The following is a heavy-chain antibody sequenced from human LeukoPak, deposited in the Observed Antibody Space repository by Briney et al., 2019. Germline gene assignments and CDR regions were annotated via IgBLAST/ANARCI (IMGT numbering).Heavy chain of an antibody. D-gene: IGHD4-17*01. CDR1: GYTFTGYY. Sequence: GASVKVSCKASGYTFTGYYMHWVRHAPGQGLEWMGWINPNSGGTNYAQKFQGRVTMTRDTSITTAYMELSSLRSDDTAVYYCARDVYGDYSFDYWGQGTLVTVSS. CDR3: ARDVYGDYSFDY. J-gene: IGHJ4*02. V-gene: IGHV1-2*02. CDR2: INPNSGGT.